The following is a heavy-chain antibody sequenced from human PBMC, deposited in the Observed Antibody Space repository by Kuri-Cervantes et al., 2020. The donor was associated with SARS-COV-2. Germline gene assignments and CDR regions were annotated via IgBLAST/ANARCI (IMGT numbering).Heavy chain of an antibody. CDR2: INDSGAA. V-gene: IGHV4-34*01. CDR3: ARLIYYDNSGYYPSWFDP. D-gene: IGHD3-22*01. J-gene: IGHJ5*02. Sequence: SETLSLTCDVSGGSFTYYYWSWIRQPPGKGLELIGEINDSGAANYNPSLKSRVTISVDMSRNQFSLRLTSVNAADTAVYYCARLIYYDNSGYYPSWFDPWGQGILVTVSS. CDR1: GGSFTYYY.